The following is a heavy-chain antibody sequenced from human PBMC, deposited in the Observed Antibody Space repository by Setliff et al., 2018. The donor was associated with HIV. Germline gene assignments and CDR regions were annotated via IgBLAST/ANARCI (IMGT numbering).Heavy chain of an antibody. CDR1: GFSFGTYS. J-gene: IGHJ6*03. CDR3: ARGYSSSWHNDYHYYMDV. Sequence: GGSLRLSCLASGFSFGTYSMTWVRQAPGKGLEGVSSISSASSYIYYEDSVKGRFTVSRDNAEHSLYLQMDSLRADDTAVYYCARGYSSSWHNDYHYYMDVWGKGTTVTVSS. V-gene: IGHV3-21*01. D-gene: IGHD6-13*01. CDR2: ISSASSYI.